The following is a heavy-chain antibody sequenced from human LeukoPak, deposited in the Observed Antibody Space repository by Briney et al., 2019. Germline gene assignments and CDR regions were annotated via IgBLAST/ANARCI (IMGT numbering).Heavy chain of an antibody. CDR3: ARGPHGGYGVRGVRYFDY. Sequence: SETLSLTCTVSGGSISSSSYYWGWIRQPPGKGLEWIGEINHSGSTNYNPSLKSRVTISVDTSKNQFSLKLSSVTAADTAVYYCARGPHGGYGVRGVRYFDYWGQGTLVTVSS. J-gene: IGHJ4*02. CDR1: GGSISSSSYY. V-gene: IGHV4-39*07. D-gene: IGHD3-10*01. CDR2: INHSGST.